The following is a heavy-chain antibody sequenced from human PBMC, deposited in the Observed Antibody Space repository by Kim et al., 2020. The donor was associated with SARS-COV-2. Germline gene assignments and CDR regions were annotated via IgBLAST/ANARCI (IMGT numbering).Heavy chain of an antibody. Sequence: SETLSLTCTVSGGSISSSSYYWGWIRQPPGKGLEWIGSIYYSGSTYYNPSLKSRVTISVDTSKNQFSLKLSSVTAADTAVYYCARVRRASSGIDYWGQGT. D-gene: IGHD1-26*01. CDR2: IYYSGST. CDR3: ARVRRASSGIDY. J-gene: IGHJ4*02. CDR1: GGSISSSSYY. V-gene: IGHV4-39*07.